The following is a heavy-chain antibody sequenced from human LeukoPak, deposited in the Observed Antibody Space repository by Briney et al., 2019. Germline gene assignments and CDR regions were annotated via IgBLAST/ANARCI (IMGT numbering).Heavy chain of an antibody. CDR3: ARVFRDYEGEDYYYYMDV. Sequence: SETLSLTCTVSGGSISGYYWSWIRKPAGKGRNGIGRIYTSGSTNYNPSLKSRVTMSVDTSKNQFSLKLSSVTAADTAVYYCARVFRDYEGEDYYYYMDVWGKGTTVTVSS. CDR2: IYTSGST. D-gene: IGHD3-16*01. CDR1: GGSISGYY. V-gene: IGHV4-4*07. J-gene: IGHJ6*03.